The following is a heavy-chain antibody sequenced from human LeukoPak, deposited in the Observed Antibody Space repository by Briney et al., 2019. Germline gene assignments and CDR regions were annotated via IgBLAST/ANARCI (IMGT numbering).Heavy chain of an antibody. CDR2: IYYSGST. D-gene: IGHD3-16*01. Sequence: SETLSLTCTVSGGSMSSYSWSWIRQPPGEGLEWIGFIYYSGSTNYNPSLKSRVTISVDTSKNQFSLKVNSVTAADTAVYYCARHSWGSPPAEYIPHWGQSTPLTVSS. V-gene: IGHV4-59*08. CDR1: GGSMSSYS. J-gene: IGHJ1*01. CDR3: ARHSWGSPPAEYIPH.